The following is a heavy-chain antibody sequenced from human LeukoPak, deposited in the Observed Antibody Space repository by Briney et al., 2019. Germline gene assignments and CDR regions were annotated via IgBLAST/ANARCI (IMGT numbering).Heavy chain of an antibody. CDR2: TDHNGNT. CDR3: ARDERRRPATVTLSDWFDP. D-gene: IGHD4-17*01. V-gene: IGHV4-34*01. Sequence: SETLSLTCAVYGGSLSTHYWSWIRQPPGKGLEWIGETDHNGNTNYNPSLKSRFIISVDASKNQFSLRLSSVAAADTGVYYCARDERRRPATVTLSDWFDPWGPGSLVTVSS. J-gene: IGHJ5*02. CDR1: GGSLSTHY.